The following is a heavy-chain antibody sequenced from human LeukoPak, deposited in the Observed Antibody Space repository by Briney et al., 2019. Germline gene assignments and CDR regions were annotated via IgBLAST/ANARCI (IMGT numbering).Heavy chain of an antibody. V-gene: IGHV4-4*02. CDR2: IYHSGST. Sequence: PSETLSLTCAVSGGSISSSNWLNWVRQPPGKGLEWIGEIYHSGSTNYNPSLKSRVTISVDTSKNQFSLKLSSVTAADTAVYYCARGSVAGTGDWFDPWGQGTLVTVSS. CDR1: GGSISSSNW. J-gene: IGHJ5*02. D-gene: IGHD6-19*01. CDR3: ARGSVAGTGDWFDP.